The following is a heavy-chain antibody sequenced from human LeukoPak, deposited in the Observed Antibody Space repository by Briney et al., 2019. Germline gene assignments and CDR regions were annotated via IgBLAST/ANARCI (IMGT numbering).Heavy chain of an antibody. CDR2: ISGGGGST. CDR3: ARHDRGSGSLYYLDY. J-gene: IGHJ4*02. V-gene: IGHV3-23*01. CDR1: GFTFSSYA. Sequence: GGSLRLSCAASGFTFSSYAMSWVRQAPGKGLEWVAAISGGGGSTYYADSVKGRFTISRDNSKNTLYLQMNSLSADDTAVFYCARHDRGSGSLYYLDYWGQGTLVTVSP. D-gene: IGHD3-10*01.